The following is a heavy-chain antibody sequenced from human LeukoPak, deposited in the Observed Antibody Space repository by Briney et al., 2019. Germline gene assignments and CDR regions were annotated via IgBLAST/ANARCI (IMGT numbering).Heavy chain of an antibody. CDR2: ISSSSSYI. D-gene: IGHD6-13*01. CDR3: ARDQIAAAGTLDY. J-gene: IGHJ4*02. V-gene: IGHV3-21*01. Sequence: GGSLRLSCAASGFTFSSYSMNWVRQAPGKGLKWVSSISSSSSYIYYADSVKGRFTISRDNAKNSLYLQMNSLRAEDTAVYYCARDQIAAAGTLDYWGQGTLVTVSS. CDR1: GFTFSSYS.